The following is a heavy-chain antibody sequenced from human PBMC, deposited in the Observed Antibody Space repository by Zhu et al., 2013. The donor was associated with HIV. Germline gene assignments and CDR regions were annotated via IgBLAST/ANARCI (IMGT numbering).Heavy chain of an antibody. Sequence: QVQLVQSGAEVKKPGSSVKVSCKASGGTFSSYAISWVRQAPGQGLEWMGWIIPIFGLANYAQRFQGRVTITADESTSTAYMELSSLRSEDTAVYYCASHYGLGSYYWFAFDIWGQGTLVIVSS. J-gene: IGHJ3*02. V-gene: IGHV1-69*12. CDR3: ASHYGLGSYYWFAFDI. CDR2: IIPIFGLA. CDR1: GGTFSSYA. D-gene: IGHD3-10*01.